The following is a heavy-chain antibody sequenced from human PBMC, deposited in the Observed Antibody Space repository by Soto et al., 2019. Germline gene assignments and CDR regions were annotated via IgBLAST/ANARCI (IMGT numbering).Heavy chain of an antibody. CDR3: ARDPPWGRSGSYYLDFDY. Sequence: QVQLVESGGGVVQPGRSLRLSCAASGFTFSSYAMHWVRQAPGKGLEWVAVISYDGSNKYYADSVKGRFTISRDNSKNTLYLQMNSLRAEDTAVYYCARDPPWGRSGSYYLDFDYWGQGTLVTVSS. V-gene: IGHV3-30-3*01. CDR2: ISYDGSNK. J-gene: IGHJ4*02. CDR1: GFTFSSYA. D-gene: IGHD1-26*01.